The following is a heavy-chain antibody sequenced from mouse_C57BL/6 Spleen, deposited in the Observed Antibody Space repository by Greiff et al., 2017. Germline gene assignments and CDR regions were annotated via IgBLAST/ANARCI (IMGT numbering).Heavy chain of an antibody. CDR3: ARKHYGSSGGFAY. CDR1: GFSLTSYG. J-gene: IGHJ3*01. CDR2: IWSGGST. D-gene: IGHD1-1*01. Sequence: QVQLQQSGPGLVQPSQSLSITCTVSGFSLTSYGVHWVRQSPGKGLEWLGVIWSGGSTDYNAAFISRLSISKDNSKSQVFFKMNSLQADDTAIYYCARKHYGSSGGFAYWGQGTLVTVSA. V-gene: IGHV2-2*01.